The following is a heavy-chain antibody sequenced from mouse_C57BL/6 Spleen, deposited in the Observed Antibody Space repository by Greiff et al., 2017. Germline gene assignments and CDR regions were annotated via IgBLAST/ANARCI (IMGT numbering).Heavy chain of an antibody. CDR1: GIDFSRYW. D-gene: IGHD1-1*01. J-gene: IGHJ3*01. V-gene: IGHV4-1*01. Sequence: EVKVVESGGGLVQPGGSLKLSCAASGIDFSRYWMSWVRRAPGKGLEWIGEINPDSSTINYAPSLQDKFIISRDNAKNTLYLQMSKVRSEDTALYYCARDYYGSSYRRFAYWGQGTLVTVSA. CDR3: ARDYYGSSYRRFAY. CDR2: INPDSSTI.